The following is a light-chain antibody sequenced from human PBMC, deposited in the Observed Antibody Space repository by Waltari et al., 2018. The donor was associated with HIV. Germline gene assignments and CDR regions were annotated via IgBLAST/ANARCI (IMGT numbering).Light chain of an antibody. CDR2: AAS. V-gene: IGKV1-27*01. J-gene: IGKJ3*01. Sequence: DIQMTQSPSSLSASVGDRVTVTCRASQGISNYLAWYQQKPGKGPKLLIYAASTLFSGVPARFSGGGSETDFTLTISSLQPEDVATYCCQKLDNAPCTFGPGTRVDIK. CDR3: QKLDNAPCT. CDR1: QGISNY.